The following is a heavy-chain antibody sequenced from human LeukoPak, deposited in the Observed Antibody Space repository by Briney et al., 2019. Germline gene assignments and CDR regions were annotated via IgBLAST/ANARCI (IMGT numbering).Heavy chain of an antibody. J-gene: IGHJ6*03. CDR1: GYTFTSYG. D-gene: IGHD1-14*01. CDR2: ISAYNGNT. V-gene: IGHV1-18*01. Sequence: ASVKVSCKASGYTFTSYGISWVRQAPGQGLEWMGGISAYNGNTNYAQKLQGRVTVTTDTSTSTAYMELRSLRSDDTAVYYCVRGRRDRALNYYMDVWGKGTTVTVSS. CDR3: VRGRRDRALNYYMDV.